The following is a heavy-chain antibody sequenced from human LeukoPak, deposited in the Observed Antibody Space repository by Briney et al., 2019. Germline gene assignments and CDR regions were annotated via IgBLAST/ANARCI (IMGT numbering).Heavy chain of an antibody. J-gene: IGHJ4*02. CDR2: IWYDGYNK. V-gene: IGHV3-33*06. CDR1: GFTFSDYG. Sequence: PGGSLRLSCTASGFTFSDYGMHWVRQAPGKGLEWVAIIWYDGYNKYYADSVRGRFTISRDNSKNTLYLQMNSLRAEDTAVYYCAKETARPAGVFEYWGQGTRVTVSS. D-gene: IGHD1-14*01. CDR3: AKETARPAGVFEY.